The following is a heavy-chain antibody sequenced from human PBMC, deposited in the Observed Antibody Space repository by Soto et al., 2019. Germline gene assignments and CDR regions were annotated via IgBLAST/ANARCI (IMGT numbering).Heavy chain of an antibody. J-gene: IGHJ4*02. CDR2: IWYDGSNE. V-gene: IGHV3-33*01. D-gene: IGHD1-26*01. Sequence: QVQLVESGGGVVQPGRSLRLSCAASGFTFSSYGMYWVRQAPGKGLERVAVIWYDGSNEYYADSVKGRFTISRDNSKNTLYLQMNSLRAEDTAVYHCARDGWGILGVTGDDYWGQGTLVTVSS. CDR3: ARDGWGILGVTGDDY. CDR1: GFTFSSYG.